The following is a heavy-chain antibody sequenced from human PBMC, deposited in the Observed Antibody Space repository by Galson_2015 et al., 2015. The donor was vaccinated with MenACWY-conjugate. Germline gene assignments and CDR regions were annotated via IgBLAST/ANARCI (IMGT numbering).Heavy chain of an antibody. J-gene: IGHJ4*02. CDR2: INPSGGST. Sequence: SVKVSCKASGYTFTSYYMHWVRQAPGQGLEWMGIINPSGGSTSYAQKFQGRVTMTRDTSTSTVYMELSSLRSEDTAVYYCARDPTLWIAVAGTGFDYWGQGTLVTVSS. V-gene: IGHV1-46*01. CDR3: ARDPTLWIAVAGTGFDY. CDR1: GYTFTSYY. D-gene: IGHD6-19*01.